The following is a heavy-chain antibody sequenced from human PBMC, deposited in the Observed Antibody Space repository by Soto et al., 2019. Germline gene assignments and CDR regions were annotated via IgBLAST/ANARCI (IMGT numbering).Heavy chain of an antibody. CDR3: AKDPTVPSGVAFDI. CDR2: ISGSGGST. CDR1: GFTFSGYA. V-gene: IGHV3-23*01. Sequence: GGSLRLSCAASGFTFSGYAMIWVRQAPGRGLEWVSAISGSGGSTYYADSVKGRFTISRDNSKNTLYLQMNSLRAEDTAVYYCAKDPTVPSGVAFDIWGQGTMVTVSS. J-gene: IGHJ3*02. D-gene: IGHD4-17*01.